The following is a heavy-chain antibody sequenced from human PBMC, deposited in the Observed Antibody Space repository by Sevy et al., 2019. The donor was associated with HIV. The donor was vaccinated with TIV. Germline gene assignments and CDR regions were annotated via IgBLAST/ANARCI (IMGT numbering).Heavy chain of an antibody. D-gene: IGHD6-13*01. CDR2: IYTSGST. CDR1: GGPISSYY. Sequence: SETLSLTCTVSGGPISSYYWSWIRQPAGKGLEWIGRIYTSGSTNYNPSLKSRVTMSVDTSKNQFSLKLSSVTAADTAVYYCARDHAELAFFDYWGQGTLVTVSS. V-gene: IGHV4-4*07. J-gene: IGHJ4*02. CDR3: ARDHAELAFFDY.